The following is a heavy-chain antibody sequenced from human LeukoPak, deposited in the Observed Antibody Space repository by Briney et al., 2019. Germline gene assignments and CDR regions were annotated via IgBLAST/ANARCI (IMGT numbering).Heavy chain of an antibody. D-gene: IGHD6-19*01. CDR2: MNPNSGNT. Sequence: GSSVKVSCKASGGTFSSYAISWVRQAPGQGLEWMGWMNPNSGNTGYAQKFQGRVTITRNTSISTAYMELSSLRSEDTAVYYCARGRSSGWYRNWFDPWGQRTLVTVSS. V-gene: IGHV1-8*03. J-gene: IGHJ5*02. CDR1: GGTFSSYA. CDR3: ARGRSSGWYRNWFDP.